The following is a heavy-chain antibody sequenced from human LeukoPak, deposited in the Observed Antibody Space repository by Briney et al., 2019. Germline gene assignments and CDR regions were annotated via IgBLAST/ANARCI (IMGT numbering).Heavy chain of an antibody. J-gene: IGHJ3*02. V-gene: IGHV1-2*06. D-gene: IGHD4-11*01. CDR1: GYTFTDYY. CDR2: LNPNSGDT. Sequence: AASVMVSFTASGYTFTDYYMHWVRQAPGQGLEWMGRLNPNSGDTDYAQNFRGRVTMTRDTSITTAYMELRRLTSDDTAVYYCARDRGTTYASDIWGQGTMVTVSS. CDR3: ARDRGTTYASDI.